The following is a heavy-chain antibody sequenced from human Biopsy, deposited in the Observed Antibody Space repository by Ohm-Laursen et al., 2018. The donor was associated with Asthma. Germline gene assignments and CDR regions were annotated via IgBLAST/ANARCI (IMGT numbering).Heavy chain of an antibody. Sequence: SLRLSCTASGFAFDPYAMYWVRQAPGKGLEWVSSISGPSRYKYYSDSLRGRVTISRDNAKSSLHLQMSSLRAEDTAVYFCARDFTIGSGSPFHFWGPGTLVTVSS. CDR3: ARDFTIGSGSPFHF. CDR1: GFAFDPYA. J-gene: IGHJ4*01. D-gene: IGHD3-10*01. CDR2: ISGPSRYK. V-gene: IGHV3-21*01.